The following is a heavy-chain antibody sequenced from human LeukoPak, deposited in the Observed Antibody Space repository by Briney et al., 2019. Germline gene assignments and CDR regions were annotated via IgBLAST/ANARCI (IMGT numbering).Heavy chain of an antibody. Sequence: EASVKVSCKASGYTFADHFIHWVRQAPGQGLEWMGWINPNSGATNYAQSFQGRVTMTSDTSITTAYMELTSLTFNDTAVYYCAREGWEPNFDQWGQGTLVTVSS. D-gene: IGHD1-26*01. V-gene: IGHV1-2*02. CDR1: GYTFADHF. J-gene: IGHJ4*02. CDR3: AREGWEPNFDQ. CDR2: INPNSGAT.